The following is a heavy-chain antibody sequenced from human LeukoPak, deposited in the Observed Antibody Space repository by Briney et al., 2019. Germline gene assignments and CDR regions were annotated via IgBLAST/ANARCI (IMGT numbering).Heavy chain of an antibody. J-gene: IGHJ6*03. D-gene: IGHD3-3*01. CDR3: ARGAPITIFGVVTLGGYYMDV. V-gene: IGHV1-8*01. Sequence: ASVTVSCKASGYTFTSYDINWVRQATGQGLEWMGWMNPNSGNTGYAQKFQGRVTMTRNTSISTAYMELSSLRSEDTAVYYCARGAPITIFGVVTLGGYYMDVWGKGTTVTVSS. CDR1: GYTFTSYD. CDR2: MNPNSGNT.